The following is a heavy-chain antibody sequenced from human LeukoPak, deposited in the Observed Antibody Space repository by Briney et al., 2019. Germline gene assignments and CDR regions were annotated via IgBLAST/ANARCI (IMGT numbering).Heavy chain of an antibody. V-gene: IGHV3-48*03. CDR3: AREARLYHISGHYFLGNGGFDY. J-gene: IGHJ4*02. CDR2: ISISDNTI. CDR1: GFTFSSYE. D-gene: IGHD3-22*01. Sequence: PGGSLRLSCAASGFTFSSYEMKWVRQAPGKGVEGVSYISISDNTIYYADSVKGRFTISRDNAKKSVYMQMNSLRAEDTAVYYCAREARLYHISGHYFLGNGGFDYWGQGTLVTVSS.